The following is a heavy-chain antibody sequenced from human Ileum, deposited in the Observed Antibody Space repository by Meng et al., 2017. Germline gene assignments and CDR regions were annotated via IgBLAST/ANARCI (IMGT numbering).Heavy chain of an antibody. CDR1: GGSISSSIW. CDR3: ARGGVSGSHYNTY. J-gene: IGHJ4*02. D-gene: IGHD3-10*01. Sequence: QVQLQESGPGLVKPSGTLSLTCAVSGGSISSSIWWSWVRQPPEKGLEWIGEIHHSGTTNYSPSLKSRLTISVDKSKNQFSLKLQSVTAADTAVYFCARGGVSGSHYNTYWGQGILVTVSS. CDR2: IHHSGTT. V-gene: IGHV4-4*02.